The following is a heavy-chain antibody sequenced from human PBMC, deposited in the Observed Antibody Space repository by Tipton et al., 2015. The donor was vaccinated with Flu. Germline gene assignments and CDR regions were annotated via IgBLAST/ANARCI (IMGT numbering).Heavy chain of an antibody. CDR2: ISGDGGST. D-gene: IGHD3-3*01. Sequence: SLRLSCAASGFTFDDYVMQWVRQAPGKGLEWVSLISGDGGSTYYAYAVNVRFTISRDNSKNSLYLQMNSLRTEDTALYYCTKNTLPIFDSYYYSCGLDVWGQGPPVPVSS. CDR1: GFTFDDYV. V-gene: IGHV3-43*02. CDR3: TKNTLPIFDSYYYSCGLDV. J-gene: IGHJ6*02.